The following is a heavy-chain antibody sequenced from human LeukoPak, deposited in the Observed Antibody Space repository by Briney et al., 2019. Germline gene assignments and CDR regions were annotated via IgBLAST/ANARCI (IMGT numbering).Heavy chain of an antibody. CDR3: ARGLRYCSSTSCYTGIVWFDP. CDR2: MNPNSGIT. CDR1: GYTFTSYD. Sequence: ASVKVSCKASGYTFTSYDINWVRQATGQGLEWMGWMNPNSGITGYAQKFQGRVTMTRNTSISTAYMELSSLRSEDTAVYYCARGLRYCSSTSCYTGIVWFDPWGQGTLVTVSS. V-gene: IGHV1-8*01. D-gene: IGHD2-2*02. J-gene: IGHJ5*02.